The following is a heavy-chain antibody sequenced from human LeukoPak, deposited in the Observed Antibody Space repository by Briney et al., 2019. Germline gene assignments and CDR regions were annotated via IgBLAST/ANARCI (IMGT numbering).Heavy chain of an antibody. CDR2: MNQDGAKK. CDR1: GFTFRSYW. Sequence: GGSLRLSCAASGFTFRSYWMSWVRQAPGKGLEWVAYMNQDGAKKSYVDSVKGRFTISRDNAKSSLSLQMNSLRAEDTAVYYCTRGTNNDYWGQGTLVTVSS. J-gene: IGHJ4*02. V-gene: IGHV3-7*01. CDR3: TRGTNNDY.